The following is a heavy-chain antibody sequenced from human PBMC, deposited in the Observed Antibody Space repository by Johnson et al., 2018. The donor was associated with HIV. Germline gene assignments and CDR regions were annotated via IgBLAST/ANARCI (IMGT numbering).Heavy chain of an antibody. CDR1: GFTFSSYA. CDR3: AKDQAVAGRGLFGLRWAM. Sequence: VQLVESGGGLVKPGGSLRLSCAASGFTFSSYAVSWVRQAPGKGLEWVSGASGSGGTTYYADSVKGRFTISRDNARDTLYLQMHRLRAEDTAVYYCAKDQAVAGRGLFGLRWAMWG. V-gene: IGHV3-23*04. J-gene: IGHJ1*01. D-gene: IGHD6-19*01. CDR2: ASGSGGTT.